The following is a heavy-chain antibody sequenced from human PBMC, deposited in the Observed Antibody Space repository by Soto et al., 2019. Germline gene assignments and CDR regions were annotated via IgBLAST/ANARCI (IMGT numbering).Heavy chain of an antibody. V-gene: IGHV1-3*01. CDR1: GYTFTSYA. Sequence: GASVKVSCKASGYTFTSYAMHWVRQAPGQRLEWMGWINAGNGNTKYSQKFQGRVTITRDTSASTAYMELSSLRSEDTAVYYCARGGSLATDDAFDIWGQGTMVTVSS. CDR2: INAGNGNT. D-gene: IGHD1-26*01. CDR3: ARGGSLATDDAFDI. J-gene: IGHJ3*02.